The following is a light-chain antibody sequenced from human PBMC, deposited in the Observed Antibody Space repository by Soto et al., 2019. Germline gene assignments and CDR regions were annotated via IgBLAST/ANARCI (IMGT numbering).Light chain of an antibody. Sequence: QSVLTQPPSASGSPGQSVTISCTGTSSDVGRYNYISWYQQRPGKAPKLIIYEVSKRPPGVPDRLSGFKYGNTASLTVSGLQAEDEADYYCSSYAGNSRYVFGTGTKLTVL. CDR1: SSDVGRYNY. J-gene: IGLJ1*01. V-gene: IGLV2-8*01. CDR2: EVS. CDR3: SSYAGNSRYV.